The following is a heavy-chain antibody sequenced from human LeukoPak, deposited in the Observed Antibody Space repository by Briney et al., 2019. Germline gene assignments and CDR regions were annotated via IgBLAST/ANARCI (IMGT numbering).Heavy chain of an antibody. Sequence: PGGSLRLSCAASGFTFSSYEMNWVRQAPGKGLEWVSYISNTGSTIYYADSVKGRFTISRDNAKNSLYLQMNSLRAEDTAVYYCARDRITTSEIDYWGQGTLVTVSS. CDR1: GFTFSSYE. CDR2: ISNTGSTI. CDR3: ARDRITTSEIDY. V-gene: IGHV3-48*03. J-gene: IGHJ4*02. D-gene: IGHD4-11*01.